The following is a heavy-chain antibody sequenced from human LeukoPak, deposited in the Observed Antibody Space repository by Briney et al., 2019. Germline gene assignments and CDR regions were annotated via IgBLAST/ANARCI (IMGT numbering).Heavy chain of an antibody. V-gene: IGHV3-74*01. Sequence: PGGSLRLSCAASGFTFSNYWMHWVRHAPGKGLVWVSRIYNDGSSTTYADSVKGRFTISRDNAKNSLYLQMNSLRAEDTAVYYCARDKIVGATLFDYWGQGTLVTVSS. J-gene: IGHJ4*02. CDR3: ARDKIVGATLFDY. CDR2: IYNDGSST. CDR1: GFTFSNYW. D-gene: IGHD1-26*01.